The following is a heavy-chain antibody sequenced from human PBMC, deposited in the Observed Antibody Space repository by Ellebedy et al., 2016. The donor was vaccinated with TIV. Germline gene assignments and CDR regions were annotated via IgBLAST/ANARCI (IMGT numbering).Heavy chain of an antibody. CDR2: IDWDDDE. CDR3: ARILWELPDY. V-gene: IGHV2-70*11. J-gene: IGHJ4*02. D-gene: IGHD1-26*01. Sequence: SGPTLVKPTQTLTLTCTFSGFSLSTSGICVSWIRQPAGRALEFLARIDWDDDEYYSTSLKTRLSIFKDTSKNLVVLTMTNMDPVDTATYYCARILWELPDYWGQGTLVTVSS. CDR1: GFSLSTSGIC.